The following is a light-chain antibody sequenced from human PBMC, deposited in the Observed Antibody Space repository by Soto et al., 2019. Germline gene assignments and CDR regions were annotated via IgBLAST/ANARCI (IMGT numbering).Light chain of an antibody. CDR2: KAS. CDR3: QHDNSYPWT. Sequence: DIPMTQSPSTLSASVGDRVTITCRASQSINSWLAWYQQKPGKAPKILIYKASTLDSGVPSRFSCSGSGTEFTLTIRSLQPDDFATDYCQHDNSYPWTVGQGTKVEIK. V-gene: IGKV1-5*03. J-gene: IGKJ1*01. CDR1: QSINSW.